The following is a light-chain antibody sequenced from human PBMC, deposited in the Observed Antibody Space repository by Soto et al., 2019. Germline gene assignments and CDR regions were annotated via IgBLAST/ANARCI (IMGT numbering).Light chain of an antibody. CDR2: DVS. CDR3: GSYTTSSNYV. V-gene: IGLV2-14*01. J-gene: IGLJ1*01. CDR1: SSNIGSNV. Sequence: QSVLTQPPSVSGTPGQRVTISCAGSSSNIGSNVVNWYQHLPDKAPKLMIFDVSNRPSGVSNRFSGSKSGNTASLTISGLQSEDEAEYYCGSYTTSSNYVFGTGTKVTVL.